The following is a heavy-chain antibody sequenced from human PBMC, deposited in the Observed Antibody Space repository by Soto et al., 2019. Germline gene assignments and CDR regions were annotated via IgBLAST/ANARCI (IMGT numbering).Heavy chain of an antibody. CDR1: GFTFSSYE. CDR2: ISSSGSTI. Sequence: PGGSLRLSCAASGFTFSSYEMNWVRQAPGKGLDCVSYISSSGSTIYYADSMKGRFTISRDNAKNSQYLQMNSLRAEDTAVYYCARDAGLHYYGSGSYSPELYYYYGMDVWGQGTTVTVSS. CDR3: ARDAGLHYYGSGSYSPELYYYYGMDV. V-gene: IGHV3-48*03. D-gene: IGHD3-10*01. J-gene: IGHJ6*02.